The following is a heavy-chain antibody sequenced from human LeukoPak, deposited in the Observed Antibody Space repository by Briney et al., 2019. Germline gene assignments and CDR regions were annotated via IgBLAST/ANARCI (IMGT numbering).Heavy chain of an antibody. CDR1: GYTFSSYG. J-gene: IGHJ5*02. V-gene: IGHV1-18*01. CDR2: ISTYNGNT. CDR3: ARDPYYDFWSGYYRPNWFDP. Sequence: GASVKVSCKASGYTFSSYGITWVRQAPGQGLEWMGWISTYNGNTNYAQNLQGRVTMTTDTSTSTAYMELRSLRSDDTAVYYCARDPYYDFWSGYYRPNWFDPWGQGTLVTVSS. D-gene: IGHD3-3*01.